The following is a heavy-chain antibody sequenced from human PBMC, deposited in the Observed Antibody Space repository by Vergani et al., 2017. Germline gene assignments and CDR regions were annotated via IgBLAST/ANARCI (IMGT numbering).Heavy chain of an antibody. Sequence: QVQLVQSGAEVKKPRSSVKVSCKASGGTFSSYAISWVRQAPGQGLEWMGGIIPIFGTANYAQKFQGRVTITANKSTSTAYMELSSLRSEDTAVYYCARDGRVTTKNWFDPWGQGTLVTVSS. D-gene: IGHD4-17*01. J-gene: IGHJ5*02. CDR1: GGTFSSYA. CDR3: ARDGRVTTKNWFDP. CDR2: IIPIFGTA. V-gene: IGHV1-69*06.